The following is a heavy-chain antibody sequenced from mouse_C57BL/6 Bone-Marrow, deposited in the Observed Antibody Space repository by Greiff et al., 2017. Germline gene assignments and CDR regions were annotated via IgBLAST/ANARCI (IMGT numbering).Heavy chain of an antibody. V-gene: IGHV1-64*01. CDR3: ARSEDYSYYFDY. Sequence: QVQLQQPGAELVKPGASVKLSCKASGYTFTSYWMHWVKQRPGQGLEWIGMIHPSSGSTNYNEKFKSKATLTVDKSSSTAYMQLSCLTSEDSAVYYCARSEDYSYYFDYWGQGTTLTVSS. D-gene: IGHD1-1*01. J-gene: IGHJ2*01. CDR2: IHPSSGST. CDR1: GYTFTSYW.